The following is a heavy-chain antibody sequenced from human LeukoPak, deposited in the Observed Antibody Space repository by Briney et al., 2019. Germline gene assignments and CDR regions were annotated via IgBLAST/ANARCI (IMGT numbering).Heavy chain of an antibody. J-gene: IGHJ3*02. CDR3: ATLNSGWLDAFDI. CDR2: IYTSRST. CDR1: GGSISSYY. Sequence: PSETLSLTCTVSGGSISSYYWSWIRQPPGKGLEWIGYIYTSRSTNYNPSLKSRVTISVDTSKNQFSLKLSSVTAADTAVYYCATLNSGWLDAFDIWGQGTMVTVSS. D-gene: IGHD6-19*01. V-gene: IGHV4-4*09.